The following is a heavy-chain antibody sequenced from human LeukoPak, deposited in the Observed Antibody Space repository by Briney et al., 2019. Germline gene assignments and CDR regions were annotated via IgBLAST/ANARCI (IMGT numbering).Heavy chain of an antibody. Sequence: PSETLSLTCTVSGGSISSGSYYWSWIRQPAGKGLEWIGRIYTSGSTNYNPSLKSRVTISVDTSKNQFSLKLSSVTAADTAVYYCARVYRTDEVVDYWGQGTLVTVSS. CDR2: IYTSGST. CDR3: ARVYRTDEVVDY. J-gene: IGHJ4*02. D-gene: IGHD1/OR15-1a*01. CDR1: GGSISSGSYY. V-gene: IGHV4-61*02.